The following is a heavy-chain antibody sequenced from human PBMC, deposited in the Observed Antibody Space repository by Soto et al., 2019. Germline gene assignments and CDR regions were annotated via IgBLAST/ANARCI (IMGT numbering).Heavy chain of an antibody. Sequence: PGGPLRLSSAASGFTFDTYWMNWVRQAPGKGQEWLSGINSDGTISSYADSVKGRFTISRDNARNTLSLQMNSLRADDTAVYYCARLSGDHSAFFSYGMDAWGQGTTGTVSS. V-gene: IGHV3-74*01. CDR3: ARLSGDHSAFFSYGMDA. D-gene: IGHD2-21*01. J-gene: IGHJ6*02. CDR2: INSDGTIS. CDR1: GFTFDTYW.